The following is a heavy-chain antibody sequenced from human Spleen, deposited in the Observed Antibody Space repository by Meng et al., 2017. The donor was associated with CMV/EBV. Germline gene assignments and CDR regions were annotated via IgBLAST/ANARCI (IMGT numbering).Heavy chain of an antibody. CDR1: GFTFSAYG. V-gene: IGHV3-30*18. J-gene: IGHJ4*02. CDR3: AKEDDFWSGYYHY. D-gene: IGHD3-3*01. CDR2: ISYDGSYE. Sequence: GKSLKISCAASGFTFSAYGMHWVRQAPGKGLEWVAFISYDGSYEHYTDSVKGRFTISRDNSKNIVYLQVNSLRPEDTAVYFCAKEDDFWSGYYHYWGQGTQVTVSS.